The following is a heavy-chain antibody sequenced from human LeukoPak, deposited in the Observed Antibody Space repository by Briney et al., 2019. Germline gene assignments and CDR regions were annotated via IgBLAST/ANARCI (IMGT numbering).Heavy chain of an antibody. Sequence: SVKVSCMAPGGTFSSYAISWVRQAPGQGLEWMGGIIPIFGTANYAQKFQGRVTITADESTSTAYMELSSLRSEDTAVYYCARGRIVATIRIYYYYMDVWGKGTTVTVSS. J-gene: IGHJ6*03. CDR2: IIPIFGTA. CDR1: GGTFSSYA. V-gene: IGHV1-69*01. D-gene: IGHD5-12*01. CDR3: ARGRIVATIRIYYYYMDV.